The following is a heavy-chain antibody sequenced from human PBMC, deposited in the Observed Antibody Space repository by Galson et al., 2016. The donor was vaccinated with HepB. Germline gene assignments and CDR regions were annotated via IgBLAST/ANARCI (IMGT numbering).Heavy chain of an antibody. V-gene: IGHV4-59*01. D-gene: IGHD3-3*01. J-gene: IGHJ4*02. CDR3: ARGSAPRPGY. CDR1: GGSIGSYY. CDR2: IYYSGNT. Sequence: SETLSLTCTVSGGSIGSYYWSWVRQPPGKGLEWIGYIYYSGNTNYNPSLESRVTISVDTSKNQLSLKLYSVTAADTAMYYCARGSAPRPGYWGRGTRVTVSS.